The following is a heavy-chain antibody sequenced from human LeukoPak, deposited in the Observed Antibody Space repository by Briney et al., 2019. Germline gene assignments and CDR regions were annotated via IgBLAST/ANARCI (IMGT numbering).Heavy chain of an antibody. D-gene: IGHD6-13*01. Sequence: GGSLRLSCAASGFTFSSYSMNWVRQAPGKGLEWVSSISSSSSYIYYADSVKGRFTITRDNAKNSLYLQMNSLRAEDTAVYYCARLTYIAAAGKTGYRGQGTLVTVSS. CDR2: ISSSSSYI. J-gene: IGHJ4*02. CDR3: ARLTYIAAAGKTGY. V-gene: IGHV3-21*01. CDR1: GFTFSSYS.